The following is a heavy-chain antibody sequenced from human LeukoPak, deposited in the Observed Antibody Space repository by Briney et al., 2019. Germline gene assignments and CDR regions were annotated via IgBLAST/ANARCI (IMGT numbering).Heavy chain of an antibody. CDR3: ASDLYSSGWYPIPFDY. V-gene: IGHV1-2*02. CDR1: GYTFTGYY. J-gene: IGHJ4*02. Sequence: ASVKVSCKASGYTFTGYYMHWVRQAPGQGLEWMGWINPNSGCTNYAQKFQGRVTMTRNTSISTAYMELSRLRSDDTAVYYCASDLYSSGWYPIPFDYWGQGTLVTVSS. D-gene: IGHD6-19*01. CDR2: INPNSGCT.